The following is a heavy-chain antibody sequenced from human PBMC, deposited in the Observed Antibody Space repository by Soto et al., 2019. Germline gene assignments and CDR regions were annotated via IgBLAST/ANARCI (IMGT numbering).Heavy chain of an antibody. V-gene: IGHV5-51*03. CDR1: GYSFTSYW. D-gene: IGHD3-16*01. CDR3: ARLATFYPPSDHALDV. Sequence: EVQLVQSGAEVKKPGESLKISCKGSGYSFTSYWIGWVRQMPGKGLEWMGIIYPGDSDTRYSPSFQGQVTIPADKSISTAFLQWSSLKASDTAMCYRARLATFYPPSDHALDVWGQGTTVTVSS. CDR2: IYPGDSDT. J-gene: IGHJ6*02.